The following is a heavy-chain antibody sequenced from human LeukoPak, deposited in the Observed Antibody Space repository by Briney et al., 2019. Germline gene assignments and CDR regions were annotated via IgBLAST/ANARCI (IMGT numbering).Heavy chain of an antibody. J-gene: IGHJ4*02. CDR1: GGSISSHY. CDR3: ARSDGAGGTDY. V-gene: IGHV4-59*11. D-gene: IGHD1-26*01. Sequence: SETLSLTCSVSGGSISSHYWSWMRQPPGKGLEWIGYIYYTGSIDYNPSLKSRVTISVDTSKNQLSLELNSVTAVDAAVYYCARSDGAGGTDYWGQGTLVTVSS. CDR2: IYYTGSI.